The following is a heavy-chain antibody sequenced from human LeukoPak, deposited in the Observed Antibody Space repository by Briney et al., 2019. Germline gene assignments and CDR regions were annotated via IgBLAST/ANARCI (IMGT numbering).Heavy chain of an antibody. D-gene: IGHD3-16*01. CDR3: AGGARRQKSFDY. Sequence: GGSLRLSCAASEFTVSSNYMNWVRQAPGKGLEWVSAIYSGGSTYYAESVKGRFTITRDNSKNTLYLQMNSLRAEDTAVYYCAGGARRQKSFDYWGQGTLVTVSS. CDR1: EFTVSSNY. V-gene: IGHV3-66*01. CDR2: IYSGGST. J-gene: IGHJ4*02.